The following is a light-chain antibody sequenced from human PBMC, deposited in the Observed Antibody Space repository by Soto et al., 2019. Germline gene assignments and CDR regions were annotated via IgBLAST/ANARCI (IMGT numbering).Light chain of an antibody. J-gene: IGKJ4*01. CDR3: QQTNSAPVT. Sequence: DIQMTQSPPSLYASVGDRVTITCRASQSINNYLNWYQQKPGKAPKLLIYAASSLQSGVPSRFSGSGSGTEFSLTISSLQPEDFATYLCQQTNSAPVTFGGGTKVEI. CDR1: QSINNY. V-gene: IGKV1-39*01. CDR2: AAS.